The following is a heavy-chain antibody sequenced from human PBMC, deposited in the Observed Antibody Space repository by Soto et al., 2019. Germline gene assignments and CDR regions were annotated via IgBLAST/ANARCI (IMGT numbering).Heavy chain of an antibody. CDR1: GYSFTTYG. CDR2: ISAYNGNT. CDR3: AREGPAPYYYYGMDV. Sequence: QVQLVQSGGEVKKPGASVKVSCKTSGYSFTTYGISWVRQAPGQGLEWMGWISAYNGNTNYAQKLQGRVTMTTDTSTSTGYMELRSLRSDDTAVYYCAREGPAPYYYYGMDVWGQGSTVTVSS. J-gene: IGHJ6*02. V-gene: IGHV1-18*01.